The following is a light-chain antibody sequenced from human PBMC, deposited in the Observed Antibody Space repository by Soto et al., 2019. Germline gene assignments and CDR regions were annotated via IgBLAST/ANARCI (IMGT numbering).Light chain of an antibody. V-gene: IGKV3-15*01. J-gene: IGKJ4*01. CDR2: GAS. CDR1: QSVSSN. Sequence: EIVMAQSPATVSVSPGERATLSCRASQSVSSNLAWYQQKVGQAPRLLIYGASTRATGVPARFSGSGSGTEFTLTISSLQSEDFAVYYCQQYNKWPLTFGGGTKVDIK. CDR3: QQYNKWPLT.